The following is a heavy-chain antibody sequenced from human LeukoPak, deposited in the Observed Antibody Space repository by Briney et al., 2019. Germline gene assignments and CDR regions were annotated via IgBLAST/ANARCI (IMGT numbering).Heavy chain of an antibody. V-gene: IGHV4-59*12. CDR2: IYYSGST. Sequence: SETLSLTCTVSGGSISSYYWSWIRQPPGKGLEWIGYIYYSGSTYYNPSLKSRVTISVDTSKNQFSLKLSSVTAADTAVYYCASPPSRYYDFWSGYLYAFDIWGQGTMVTVSS. CDR3: ASPPSRYYDFWSGYLYAFDI. CDR1: GGSISSYY. J-gene: IGHJ3*02. D-gene: IGHD3-3*01.